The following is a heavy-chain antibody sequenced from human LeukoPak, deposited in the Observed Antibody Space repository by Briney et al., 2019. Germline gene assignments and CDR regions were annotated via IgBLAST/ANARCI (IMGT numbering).Heavy chain of an antibody. Sequence: ASQKVSCKASVYTFTNFGISWVRAAPGQALEWMGWISAYNGNTNYAQKVQARVTTTTDTSTSTVYMELRSLRSDDTAVYYCARAGGWAREDYKADAFDIWGQGTMVTVSS. V-gene: IGHV1-18*01. CDR1: VYTFTNFG. CDR3: ARAGGWAREDYKADAFDI. J-gene: IGHJ3*02. CDR2: ISAYNGNT. D-gene: IGHD6-19*01.